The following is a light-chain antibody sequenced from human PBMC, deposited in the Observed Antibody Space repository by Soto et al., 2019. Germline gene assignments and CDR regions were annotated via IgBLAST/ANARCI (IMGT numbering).Light chain of an antibody. J-gene: IGKJ4*01. CDR2: AAS. V-gene: IGKV1-39*01. Sequence: DIQMTQSPSTLSASVGDRVTITCRASQSISSWLAWYQQKPGEAPKVLIFAASSLQSGVPSRFSGSGSGTDFTLTISSLQPEDFATYYCQQSYSTPLTFGGGTKVDTK. CDR3: QQSYSTPLT. CDR1: QSISSW.